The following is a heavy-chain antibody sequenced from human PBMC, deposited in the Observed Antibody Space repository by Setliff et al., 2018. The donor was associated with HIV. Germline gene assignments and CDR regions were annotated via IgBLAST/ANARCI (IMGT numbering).Heavy chain of an antibody. CDR1: GYTFISYA. CDR2: INPNNGNT. J-gene: IGHJ3*01. CDR3: ARGGDDYFDSIDYWRSDAFDV. D-gene: IGHD3-22*01. Sequence: GASVKVSCKASGYTFISYAVYWVRQAPGQGLEWVGWINPNNGNTKYAQNFQGRVSMTTTDTSTTTGYMELRSLTSDDTAVYYWARGGDDYFDSIDYWRSDAFDVWGQGTMVTVSS. V-gene: IGHV1-18*01.